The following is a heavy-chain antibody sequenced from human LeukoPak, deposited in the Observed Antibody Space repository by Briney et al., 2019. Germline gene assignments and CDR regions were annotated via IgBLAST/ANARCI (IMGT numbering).Heavy chain of an antibody. CDR1: GYTFTGYH. Sequence: ASVKVSCEASGYTFTGYHMHWVRQAPGQGLEWMGRINPNSGGTNFAQKFQGRVTITRDTSISTAYMELSRLRTDDTAVYFCARVGTTVTTLSWFDPWGQGTLVSVSS. V-gene: IGHV1-2*06. J-gene: IGHJ5*02. CDR2: INPNSGGT. D-gene: IGHD4-17*01. CDR3: ARVGTTVTTLSWFDP.